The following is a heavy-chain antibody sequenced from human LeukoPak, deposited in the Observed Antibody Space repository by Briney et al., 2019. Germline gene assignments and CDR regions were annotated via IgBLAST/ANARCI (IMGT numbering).Heavy chain of an antibody. Sequence: KPSETLSLTCTVSGGSISSSSYYWGWIRQPPGKGLEWIGSIYYSGSTYYNPSLKSRVTISVDTSKNQFSLKLSSVTAADTAVYCCARVVNLELDNWFDPWGQGTLVTVSS. J-gene: IGHJ5*02. CDR1: GGSISSSSYY. CDR3: ARVVNLELDNWFDP. CDR2: IYYSGST. V-gene: IGHV4-39*01. D-gene: IGHD1-7*01.